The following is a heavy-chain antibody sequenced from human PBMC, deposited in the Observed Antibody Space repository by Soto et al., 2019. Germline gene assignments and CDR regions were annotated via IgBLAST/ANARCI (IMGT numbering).Heavy chain of an antibody. J-gene: IGHJ6*02. Sequence: QVQMVESGGGLVKPGGSLRLSCAASGFTFSDYYMSWIRQAPGKGLEWVSYISGSSSETNYADSVKGRFTISRDNAKNSLYLQLNSLRAEDTAVYYCARDDYGDGGAEYYYGMDVWGQGTTVTVSS. CDR3: ARDDYGDGGAEYYYGMDV. V-gene: IGHV3-11*06. CDR2: ISGSSSET. CDR1: GFTFSDYY. D-gene: IGHD4-17*01.